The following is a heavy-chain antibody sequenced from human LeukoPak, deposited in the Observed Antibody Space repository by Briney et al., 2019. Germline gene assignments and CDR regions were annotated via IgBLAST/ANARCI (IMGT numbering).Heavy chain of an antibody. D-gene: IGHD3-10*02. CDR1: GFTFSSYE. Sequence: GGSLRLSCAASGFTFSSYEMNWVRQAPGKGLEWVSYISSSGSTIYYADSVKGRFTISRDNAKNSLYLQMNSLRAEDTAVYYCAELGITMIGGVWGKGTTVTVPS. J-gene: IGHJ6*04. CDR2: ISSSGSTI. V-gene: IGHV3-48*03. CDR3: AELGITMIGGV.